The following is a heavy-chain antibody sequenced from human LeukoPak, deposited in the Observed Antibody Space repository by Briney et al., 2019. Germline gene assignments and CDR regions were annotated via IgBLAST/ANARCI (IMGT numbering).Heavy chain of an antibody. V-gene: IGHV3-30*04. D-gene: IGHD2-21*02. J-gene: IGHJ4*02. CDR2: ISYDGSNK. Sequence: PGGSLRLSCAASGFTFSSYAMHWVRQAPGKGLEWVAVISYDGSNKFYADSVKGRFTISRDNSKNTLYLQMSSLKSEDTAVHYCARTHIVIVTVISFDSWGQGTLVTVSS. CDR3: ARTHIVIVTVISFDS. CDR1: GFTFSSYA.